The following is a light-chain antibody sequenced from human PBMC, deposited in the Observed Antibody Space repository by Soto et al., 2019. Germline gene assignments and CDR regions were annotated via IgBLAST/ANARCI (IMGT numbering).Light chain of an antibody. J-gene: IGKJ1*01. CDR3: QQYGSSPRT. CDR2: GAS. V-gene: IGKV3-20*01. Sequence: EIVLAQSPGTLSLSPCERATLSCSASQSVSNNYLAWYQQKPGQAPTLLIYGASIRAAGIPDRFSGSGSGTDFTLTIRRLEPEDFAVYYCQQYGSSPRTFGQGTKVDNK. CDR1: QSVSNNY.